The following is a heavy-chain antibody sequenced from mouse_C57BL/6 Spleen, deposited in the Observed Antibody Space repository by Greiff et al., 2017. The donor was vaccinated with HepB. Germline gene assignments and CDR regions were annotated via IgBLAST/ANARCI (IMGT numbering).Heavy chain of an antibody. D-gene: IGHD1-1*01. CDR3: ARWATTVKYFDV. CDR1: GYTFTSYW. J-gene: IGHJ1*03. CDR2: IDPSDSYT. V-gene: IGHV1-69*01. Sequence: QVQLQQPGAELVMPGASVKLSCKASGYTFTSYWMHWVKQRPGQGLEWIGEIDPSDSYTNYNQKFKGKSTLTVDKSSSTAYMQLSSLTSEDSAVYYCARWATTVKYFDVWGTGTTVTVAS.